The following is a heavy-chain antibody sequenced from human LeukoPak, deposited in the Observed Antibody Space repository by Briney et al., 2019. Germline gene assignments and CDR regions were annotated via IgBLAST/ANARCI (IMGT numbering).Heavy chain of an antibody. CDR1: GFRFSNFE. D-gene: IGHD5-18*01. CDR2: ISSSGGST. J-gene: IGHJ4*02. CDR3: AKDRDTGIGAYSWGYFDY. Sequence: GGSLRLSCVTSGFRFSNFEMNWVRQAPGRGLEWVSGISSSGGSTPHADSVKGRFTISRDNSKNMLYLQMNSLRAEDTAVYYCAKDRDTGIGAYSWGYFDYWGQGTLVTVSS. V-gene: IGHV3-23*01.